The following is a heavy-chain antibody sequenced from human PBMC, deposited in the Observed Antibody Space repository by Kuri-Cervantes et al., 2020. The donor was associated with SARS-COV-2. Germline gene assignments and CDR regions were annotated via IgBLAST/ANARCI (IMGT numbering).Heavy chain of an antibody. CDR3: ARHTITGPFDY. CDR1: GYSISSGYY. CDR2: IYHSGST. V-gene: IGHV4-38-2*01. D-gene: IGHD1-20*01. Sequence: ESLKISCAVSGYSISSGYYWGWIRQPPGKGLEWIGSIYHSGSTYYNPSLKSRVTISVDTSKNQFSLKLSSVTAADTAVYYCARHTITGPFDYWGQGTLVTV. J-gene: IGHJ4*02.